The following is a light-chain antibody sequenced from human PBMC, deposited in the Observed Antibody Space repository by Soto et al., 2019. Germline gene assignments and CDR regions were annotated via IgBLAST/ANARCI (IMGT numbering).Light chain of an antibody. Sequence: AIRMTQSPSSLSASTGDRVTITCRASQGISSYLAWYQQKPGKAPKLLIYAASTLQSGVPSRFSGSGSGTDFTLPISCLQSEDFATYYCQQYYSYPRTFGPGTKVDI. CDR2: AAS. V-gene: IGKV1-8*01. CDR1: QGISSY. CDR3: QQYYSYPRT. J-gene: IGKJ3*01.